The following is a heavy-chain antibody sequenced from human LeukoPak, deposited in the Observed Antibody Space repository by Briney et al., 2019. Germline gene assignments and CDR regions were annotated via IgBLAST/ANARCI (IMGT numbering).Heavy chain of an antibody. Sequence: GASVKVSCKASGYTFTSYYMHWVRQAPGQGLEWMGIINPSSGSTSYAQKFQGRVTITADESTSTAYMELSSLRSEDTAVYYCASSSYGSGSYYNAFDYWGQGTLVTVSS. CDR2: INPSSGST. D-gene: IGHD3-10*01. V-gene: IGHV1-46*01. CDR1: GYTFTSYY. CDR3: ASSSYGSGSYYNAFDY. J-gene: IGHJ4*02.